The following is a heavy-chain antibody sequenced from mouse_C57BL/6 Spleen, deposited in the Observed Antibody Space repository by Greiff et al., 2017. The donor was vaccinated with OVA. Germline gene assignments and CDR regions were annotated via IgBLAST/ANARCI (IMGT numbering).Heavy chain of an antibody. D-gene: IGHD2-3*01. CDR2: IHPHSGST. V-gene: IGHV1-64*01. Sequence: VQLQQSGAELVKPGASVKLSCKASGYTFTSYGMHWVKQRPGQGLEWIGMIHPHSGSTNNNEKFKSKATLTVDKSSSTAYMQLSSLTSEDYAVYYWARSDGCSDYWGQGTTVTVSS. CDR1: GYTFTSYG. CDR3: ARSDGCSDY. J-gene: IGHJ2*01.